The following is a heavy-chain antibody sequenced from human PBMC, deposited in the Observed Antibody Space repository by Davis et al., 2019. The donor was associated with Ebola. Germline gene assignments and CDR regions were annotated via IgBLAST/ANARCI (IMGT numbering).Heavy chain of an antibody. D-gene: IGHD1-14*01. V-gene: IGHV3-30*01. J-gene: IGHJ4*02. CDR3: ASRTVPDY. Sequence: SVKGRFTMSRDNSKNTLYLQMNSLRAEDTAVYYCASRTVPDYWGQGTLVTVSS.